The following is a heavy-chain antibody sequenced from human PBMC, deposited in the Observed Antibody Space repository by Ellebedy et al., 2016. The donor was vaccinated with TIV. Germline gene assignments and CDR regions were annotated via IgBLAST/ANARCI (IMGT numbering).Heavy chain of an antibody. J-gene: IGHJ4*02. CDR2: IYYSGST. D-gene: IGHD3-3*01. CDR1: GGPTSSYY. CDR3: ARAYDFWSGYYFDY. Sequence: MPSETLSLTCTVPGGPTSSYYWSWIRQPPGKGLEWIGYIYYSGSTNYNPSLKSRVTISVDTSKNQFSLKLSSVTAADTAVYYCARAYDFWSGYYFDYWGQGTLVTVSS. V-gene: IGHV4-59*01.